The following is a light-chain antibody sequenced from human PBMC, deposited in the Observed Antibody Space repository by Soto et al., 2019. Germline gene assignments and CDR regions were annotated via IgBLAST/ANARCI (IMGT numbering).Light chain of an antibody. V-gene: IGKV1-39*01. Sequence: DIQMTQFPSSLSASVRDRVTITCRASQSIRNYLNWYQQKPGKAPKLLIYAASSLQSGVPSRFSGRGSGTDFTLTIISLQPEDFATYYCQQSYSTPPITFGQGTRLEIK. J-gene: IGKJ5*01. CDR3: QQSYSTPPIT. CDR1: QSIRNY. CDR2: AAS.